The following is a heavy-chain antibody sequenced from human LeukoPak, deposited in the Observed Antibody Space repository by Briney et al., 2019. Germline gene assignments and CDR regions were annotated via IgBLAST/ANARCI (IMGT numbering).Heavy chain of an antibody. CDR1: GYTFASYG. CDR3: ARDLPDLTYSYDSNGHDY. CDR2: ISAYNGDT. J-gene: IGHJ4*02. V-gene: IGHV1-18*01. Sequence: GASVNVSCMASGYTFASYGISWVRQAPGQGLEWMGWISAYNGDTNYAQKLQGRVIITTDTSTSTTYMELRSLRSDDTAIFYCARDLPDLTYSYDSNGHDYWGQGTLVTVSS. D-gene: IGHD3-22*01.